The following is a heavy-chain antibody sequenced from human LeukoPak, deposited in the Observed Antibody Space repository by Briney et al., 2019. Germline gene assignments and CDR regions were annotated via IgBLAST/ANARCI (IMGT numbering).Heavy chain of an antibody. CDR2: INHLGSA. Sequence: SETLSLTCSVSGYSITSTSFWAWIRQTPGKGLEWIGSINHLGSAYYNPSLESRVTISVDTSKNQFSLKLSSVTAADTAVYYCAPARGPWGQGTLVTVSS. CDR3: APARGP. V-gene: IGHV4-38-2*02. CDR1: GYSITSTSF. D-gene: IGHD2-15*01. J-gene: IGHJ5*02.